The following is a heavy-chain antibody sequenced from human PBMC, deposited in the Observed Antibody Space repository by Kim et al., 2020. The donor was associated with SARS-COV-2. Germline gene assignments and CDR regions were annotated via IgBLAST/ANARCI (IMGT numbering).Heavy chain of an antibody. V-gene: IGHV7-4-1*02. Sequence: ASVKVSCKASGYTFTSYAINWVRQAPGQGLEWMGWINTNTGNPTYAQGFTGRVVFSLDTSVSTAYLQISSLKAEDTAVYYCVTHDYSNYYGSYYYGMDVWGQGTTVTVSS. CDR3: VTHDYSNYYGSYYYGMDV. CDR1: GYTFTSYA. CDR2: INTNTGNP. D-gene: IGHD4-4*01. J-gene: IGHJ6*02.